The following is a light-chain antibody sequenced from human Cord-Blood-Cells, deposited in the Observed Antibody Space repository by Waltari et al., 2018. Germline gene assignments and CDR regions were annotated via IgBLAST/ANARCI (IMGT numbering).Light chain of an antibody. CDR2: WAS. Sequence: DIVITQSPDSLDVSLGERATINCKSSQSVLYSSNNKNYIPCYQQKPGQPLKLLIYWASTRESGVPDRLSGSGSATDFTLTISSLHAEDVAVYYCQQYYSTPLTFGGGTKVEIK. CDR3: QQYYSTPLT. J-gene: IGKJ4*01. CDR1: QSVLYSSNNKNY. V-gene: IGKV4-1*01.